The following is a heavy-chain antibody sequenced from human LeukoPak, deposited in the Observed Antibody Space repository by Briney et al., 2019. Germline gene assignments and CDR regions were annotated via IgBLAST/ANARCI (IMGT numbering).Heavy chain of an antibody. J-gene: IGHJ4*02. CDR2: IKSDGTST. D-gene: IGHD6-13*01. CDR3: ARGAVAGTD. V-gene: IGHV3-74*01. Sequence: GGSLRLSCAASGFTFSTYWMHWVRQVPGKGLVWVSRIKSDGTSTSYADSVQGRFTISRDNAKNTLYLQMNSLRAEDTAVYYCARGAVAGTDWGQGTLVTVSS. CDR1: GFTFSTYW.